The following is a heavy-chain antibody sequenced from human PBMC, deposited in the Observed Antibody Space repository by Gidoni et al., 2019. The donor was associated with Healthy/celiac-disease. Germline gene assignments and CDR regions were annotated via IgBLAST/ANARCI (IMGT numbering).Heavy chain of an antibody. CDR3: ARGGSSWYAYFDY. Sequence: EVQLVESGGGLVQPGGSLRLSCAASGFTVSSNYMSWVRQAPGKGLEWVSVIYSGGSTYYADSVKGRFTISRDNSKNTLYLQMNSLRAEDTAVYYCARGGSSWYAYFDYWGQGTLVTVSS. CDR2: IYSGGST. CDR1: GFTVSSNY. J-gene: IGHJ4*02. D-gene: IGHD6-13*01. V-gene: IGHV3-66*01.